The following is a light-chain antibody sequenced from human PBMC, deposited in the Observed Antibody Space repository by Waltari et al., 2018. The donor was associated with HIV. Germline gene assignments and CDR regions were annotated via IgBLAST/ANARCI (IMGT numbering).Light chain of an antibody. V-gene: IGLV1-40*01. Sequence: QSVLTQPPSGSGAPGRRVTISCTGSSANYGARAAFDVLRYQQLPGTAPKLLIYGSNNRPSGVPDRFSGSKSGTSASLAITVLQAEDEADYYCQSYDSSLGGSVFGGGTKLTVL. CDR1: SANYGARAAFD. J-gene: IGLJ3*02. CDR2: GSN. CDR3: QSYDSSLGGSV.